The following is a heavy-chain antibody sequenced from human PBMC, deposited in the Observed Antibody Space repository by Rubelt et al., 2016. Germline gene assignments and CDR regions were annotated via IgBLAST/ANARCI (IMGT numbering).Heavy chain of an antibody. D-gene: IGHD3-22*01. Sequence: QVQLVESGGGLVKPGGSLRLSCAASGFTFSDYYMSWIRQAPGKGLEWIGEINHSGSTNYNPSLKSRVTISVDTSKNQFSLKLSSVTAADTAVYYCARHGHPEGYYDSSGYYNYFDYWGQGTLVTVSS. CDR3: ARHGHPEGYYDSSGYYNYFDY. V-gene: IGHV4-34*01. CDR1: GFTFSDYY. J-gene: IGHJ4*02. CDR2: INHSGST.